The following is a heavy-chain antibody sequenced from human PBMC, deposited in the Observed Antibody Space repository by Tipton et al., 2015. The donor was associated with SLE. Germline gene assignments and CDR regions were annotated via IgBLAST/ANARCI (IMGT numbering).Heavy chain of an antibody. CDR3: ARGVTHVTFDY. CDR1: GGSISSGDYY. D-gene: IGHD2-21*02. CDR2: IYYSGST. V-gene: IGHV4-30-4*08. J-gene: IGHJ4*02. Sequence: TLSLTCTVSGGSISSGDYYWSWIRQPPGKGLEWIGYIYYSGSTYYNPSLKSRVTISVDRSKNQFSLKLSSVTAADTAVYYCARGVTHVTFDYWGQGTLVTVSS.